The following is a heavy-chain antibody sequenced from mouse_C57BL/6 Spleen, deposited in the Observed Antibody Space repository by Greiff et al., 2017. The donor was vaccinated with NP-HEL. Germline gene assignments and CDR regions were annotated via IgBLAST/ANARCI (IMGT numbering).Heavy chain of an antibody. Sequence: VQLQQSGAELVKPGASVKISCKASGYAFSSYWMNWVKQRPGKGLEWIGQIYPGDGDTNYNGKFKGKATLTADKSSSTAYMQLSSLTSEDSAVYFCARGSITTVVATGYFDVWGTGTTVTVSS. J-gene: IGHJ1*03. CDR2: IYPGDGDT. CDR1: GYAFSSYW. V-gene: IGHV1-80*01. CDR3: ARGSITTVVATGYFDV. D-gene: IGHD1-1*01.